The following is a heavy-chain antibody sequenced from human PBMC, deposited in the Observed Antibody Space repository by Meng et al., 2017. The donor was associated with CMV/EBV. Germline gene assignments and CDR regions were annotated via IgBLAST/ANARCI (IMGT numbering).Heavy chain of an antibody. D-gene: IGHD2-2*01. V-gene: IGHV1-69*05. CDR2: IIPIFGTA. CDR1: GGTFSSYA. J-gene: IGHJ6*02. CDR3: ARGIVVVPAALSYYYYYGMDV. Sequence: KISCKASGGTFSSYAISWVRQAPGQGLEWMGGIIPIFGTANYAQKFQGRVTITTDESTSTAYMELSSLRSEDTAVYYCARGIVVVPAALSYYYYYGMDVWGQGTTVTVSS.